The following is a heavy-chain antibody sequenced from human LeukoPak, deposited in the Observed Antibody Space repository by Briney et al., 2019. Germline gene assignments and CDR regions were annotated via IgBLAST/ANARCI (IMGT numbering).Heavy chain of an antibody. V-gene: IGHV4-34*01. CDR2: INHSRST. J-gene: IGHJ4*02. CDR1: GFTFSNYA. CDR3: ARGRDEYSSGWYGYGHYYFDY. Sequence: GSLRLSCAASGFTFSNYAMSWIRQPPGKGLEWIGEINHSRSTNYNPSLKSRVTISVDTSKNQFSLKLSSVTAADTAVYYCARGRDEYSSGWYGYGHYYFDYWGQGTLVTVSS. D-gene: IGHD6-19*01.